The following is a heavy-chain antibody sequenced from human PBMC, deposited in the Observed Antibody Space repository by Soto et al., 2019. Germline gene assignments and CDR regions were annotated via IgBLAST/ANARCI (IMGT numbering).Heavy chain of an antibody. CDR3: ARYASSGNNSVWYTFDP. CDR2: IIPIFGTT. V-gene: IGHV1-69*13. J-gene: IGHJ5*02. Sequence: GASVKVSGKASGGTVSSYTINCVRQAPGQVLEWMGGIIPIFGTTNYAKKFQGRVTITADESTSTAYMELSSLRSEDTAVYYCARYASSGNNSVWYTFDPWGQGTLVTVSS. CDR1: GGTVSSYT. D-gene: IGHD6-19*01.